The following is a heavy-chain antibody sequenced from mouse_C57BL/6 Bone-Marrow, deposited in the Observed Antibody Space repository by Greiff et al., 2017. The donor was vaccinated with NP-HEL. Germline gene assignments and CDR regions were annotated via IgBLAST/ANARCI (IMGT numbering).Heavy chain of an antibody. J-gene: IGHJ4*01. Sequence: EVKLVESGPELVKPGASVKIPCKASGYTFTDYNMDWVKQSHGKSLEWIGDINPNNGGTNYNQKFKGKATLTVDKSSSTAYMELRSLTSEDTAVYYCARRGNYYGSSYRYYYAMDYWGQGASVTVSS. V-gene: IGHV1-18*01. CDR3: ARRGNYYGSSYRYYYAMDY. D-gene: IGHD1-1*01. CDR2: INPNNGGT. CDR1: GYTFTDYN.